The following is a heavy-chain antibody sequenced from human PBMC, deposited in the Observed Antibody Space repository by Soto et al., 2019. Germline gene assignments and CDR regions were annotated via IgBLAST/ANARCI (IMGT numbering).Heavy chain of an antibody. CDR3: ARVVCTSASCFYFDF. CDR2: ISAYNGNT. V-gene: IGHV1-18*01. D-gene: IGHD2-2*01. J-gene: IGHJ4*02. Sequence: ASGKVSCKASGYAFTIYGISWVRQDPGQGLEWMGWISAYNGNTNYAQKLQGRVTMTTDTSTSTAYMELRSLRSDDTAVYYCARVVCTSASCFYFDFWGQGTLVTVSS. CDR1: GYAFTIYG.